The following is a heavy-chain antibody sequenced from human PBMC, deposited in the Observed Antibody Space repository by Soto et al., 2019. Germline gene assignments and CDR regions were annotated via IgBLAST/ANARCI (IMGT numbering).Heavy chain of an antibody. CDR2: IWYDGSNK. J-gene: IGHJ4*02. CDR3: ARDFLAYCGGDCYPLDY. V-gene: IGHV3-33*01. CDR1: GFTFSSYG. Sequence: QVQLVESGGGVVQPGRSLRLSCAASGFTFSSYGMHWVRQAPGKGLEWVAVIWYDGSNKYYADSVKGRFTISRDNSKNTLYLKMNSLRVEDTAVYYCARDFLAYCGGDCYPLDYWGQGTLVTVSS. D-gene: IGHD2-21*02.